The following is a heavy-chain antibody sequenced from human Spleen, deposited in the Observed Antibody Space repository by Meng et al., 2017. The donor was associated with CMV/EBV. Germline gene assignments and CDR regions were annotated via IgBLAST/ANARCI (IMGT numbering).Heavy chain of an antibody. CDR1: GFTFSSYE. Sequence: GESLKISCAASGFTFSSYEMNWVRQAPGKGLEWVSYISSGGSTIYYADSVKGRFTISRDIPKNTLYLQMSSLRPEDTAVYYCARDPGSGWYYFDSWGQGTLVTVSS. J-gene: IGHJ4*02. CDR3: ARDPGSGWYYFDS. D-gene: IGHD6-19*01. V-gene: IGHV3-48*03. CDR2: ISSGGSTI.